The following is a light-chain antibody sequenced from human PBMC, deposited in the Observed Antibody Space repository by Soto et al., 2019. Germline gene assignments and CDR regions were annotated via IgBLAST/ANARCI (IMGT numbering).Light chain of an antibody. CDR3: QQYQSYAT. CDR1: QSIRTW. V-gene: IGKV1-5*01. CDR2: AAS. Sequence: DIQMTQSPSTLSASVGDRVTITCRASQSIRTWLAWYQQKPGKAPKVLIYAASTLQSGVPSRFSGSGSGTDFSLTLRSLQPDDFATYFCQQYQSYATFGQGTKVEIK. J-gene: IGKJ1*01.